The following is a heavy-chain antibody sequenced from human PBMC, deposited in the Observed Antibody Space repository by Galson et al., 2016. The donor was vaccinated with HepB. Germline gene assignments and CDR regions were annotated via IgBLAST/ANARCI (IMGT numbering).Heavy chain of an antibody. CDR1: GFIFSSYA. D-gene: IGHD3-16*01. Sequence: SLRLSCAASGFIFSSYAMTWVRQAPGKGLDWVASISVTGGSTYYADSVEGRFTISRDNSKNTLYLQIKSLRDEDTAVYYGAKDLTADYLWGSFPPPFDFWGQGTLVAVSS. V-gene: IGHV3-23*01. J-gene: IGHJ4*02. CDR3: AKDLTADYLWGSFPPPFDF. CDR2: ISVTGGST.